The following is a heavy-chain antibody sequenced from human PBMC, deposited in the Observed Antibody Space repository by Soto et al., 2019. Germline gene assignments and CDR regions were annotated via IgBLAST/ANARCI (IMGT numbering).Heavy chain of an antibody. CDR3: VRERGLSSFYGMDV. D-gene: IGHD2-21*02. V-gene: IGHV3-21*01. CDR1: GFTLSSYS. J-gene: IGHJ6*02. Sequence: GGSMRLSCAASGFTLSSYSMNWVRQASGKGLEWVASISSSSTHIYYADSVKGRFTISRDNARNSLYLKMNSLRAEDTAVYYCVRERGLSSFYGMDVWGQGTTVTVSS. CDR2: ISSSSTHI.